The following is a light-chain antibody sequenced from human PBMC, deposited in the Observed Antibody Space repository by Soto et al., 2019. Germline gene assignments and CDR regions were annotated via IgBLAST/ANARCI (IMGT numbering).Light chain of an antibody. CDR3: SAWDNSLNGYV. Sequence: QSVLTQPLSAPASPGQRVTISCSGGSSNIGSNTVAWYQHLPGTAPPRLIFTAGQRPSGVPGRFSGSKSGTSASLAISELQSEDAGDYYCSAWDNSLNGYVFGPGTKVTVL. CDR2: TAG. V-gene: IGLV1-44*01. J-gene: IGLJ1*01. CDR1: SSNIGSNT.